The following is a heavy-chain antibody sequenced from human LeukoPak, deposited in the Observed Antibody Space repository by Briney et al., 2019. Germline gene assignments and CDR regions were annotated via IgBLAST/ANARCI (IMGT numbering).Heavy chain of an antibody. J-gene: IGHJ4*02. V-gene: IGHV1-8*01. CDR1: GYTFTSYD. CDR2: MNPNSGNT. D-gene: IGHD6-13*01. CDR3: ARAPYIAAAGTIPYYFDY. Sequence: ASVKVSCKASGYTFTSYDINWVRQATGQGLEWMGWMNPNSGNTGYAQKFQGRVTMTRNTSISTAYMELSSLRSEDTAVYYCARAPYIAAAGTIPYYFDYWGQGTLVTVSS.